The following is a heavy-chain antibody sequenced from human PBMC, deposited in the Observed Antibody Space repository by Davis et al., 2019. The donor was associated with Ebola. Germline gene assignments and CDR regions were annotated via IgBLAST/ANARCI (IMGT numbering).Heavy chain of an antibody. D-gene: IGHD4-17*01. J-gene: IGHJ6*02. CDR1: GGSFSGYY. Sequence: SETLSLTCAVYGGSFSGYYWSWIRQPPGKGLEWIGEINHSGSTNYNPSLKSRVTISVDTSKNQFSLKLSSVTAADTAVYYCATGVLGDYVYYYGMDVWGQGTTVTVSS. CDR2: INHSGST. V-gene: IGHV4-34*01. CDR3: ATGVLGDYVYYYGMDV.